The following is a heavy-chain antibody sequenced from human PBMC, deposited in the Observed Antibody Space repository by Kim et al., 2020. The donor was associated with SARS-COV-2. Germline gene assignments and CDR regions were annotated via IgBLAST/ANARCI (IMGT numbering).Heavy chain of an antibody. CDR1: GGTFSSYA. Sequence: SVKVSCKASGGTFSSYAISWVRQAPGQGLEWMVGIIPIFGTANYAQKFQGRVTITADESTSTAYMELSSLRSEDTAVYYCARVRNDGGYFDYWGQGNLVPVS. D-gene: IGHD1-1*01. J-gene: IGHJ4*02. V-gene: IGHV1-69*13. CDR2: IIPIFGTA. CDR3: ARVRNDGGYFDY.